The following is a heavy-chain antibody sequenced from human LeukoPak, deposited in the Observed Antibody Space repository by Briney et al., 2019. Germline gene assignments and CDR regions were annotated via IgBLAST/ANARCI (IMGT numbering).Heavy chain of an antibody. CDR1: GFTFSSFN. D-gene: IGHD3-22*01. Sequence: PGGSLRLSRAASGFTFSSFNMNWVRQGPGKGLEWVSSISTSSSYVYYADSVKGRFTISRDNSKNTLYLQMNSLRAEDTAVYYCAKEKSIVVVITDYWGQGTLVTVSS. CDR2: ISTSSSYV. J-gene: IGHJ4*02. V-gene: IGHV3-21*04. CDR3: AKEKSIVVVITDY.